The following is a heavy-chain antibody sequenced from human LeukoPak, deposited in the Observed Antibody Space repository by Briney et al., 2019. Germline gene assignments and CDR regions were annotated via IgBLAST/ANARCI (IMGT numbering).Heavy chain of an antibody. Sequence: GGSLRLSCAASGFTFSRNVMHWVRQAPGKGLEWVALISYDGNNKFYADSVKGRFTISRDNSRNTLYLQMNRLRGEDAAVYSCARGGIPTGPYYYFYYMDVWGNGTAVAVSS. J-gene: IGHJ6*03. D-gene: IGHD3-10*01. CDR1: GFTFSRNV. CDR2: ISYDGNNK. V-gene: IGHV3-30*01. CDR3: ARGGIPTGPYYYFYYMDV.